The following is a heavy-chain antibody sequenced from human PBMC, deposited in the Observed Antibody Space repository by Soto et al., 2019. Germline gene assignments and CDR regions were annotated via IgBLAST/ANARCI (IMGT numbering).Heavy chain of an antibody. J-gene: IGHJ4*02. Sequence: PGGSLRLSCAASGFTFSSYAMHWVRQAPGKGLEWVAVISYDGSNKYYADSVKGRFTISRDNSKNTLYLQMNSLRAEDTAVYYCARDSDYDSSGYYSYFDYWGQGTLVTVSS. CDR3: ARDSDYDSSGYYSYFDY. V-gene: IGHV3-30-3*01. CDR2: ISYDGSNK. D-gene: IGHD3-22*01. CDR1: GFTFSSYA.